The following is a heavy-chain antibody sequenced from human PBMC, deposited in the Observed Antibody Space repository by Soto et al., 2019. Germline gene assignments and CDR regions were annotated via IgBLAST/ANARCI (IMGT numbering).Heavy chain of an antibody. Sequence: QVQLVESGGGVVQPGRSLRLSCAASGFTFSSYGMHWVRQAPGKWLEWVAVISYDGSKKYYADSVKGRFTISRDNSKNTLYLQMNSLRAEDTAVYYCAQDLELANWFDPWGQGTLVTVSS. V-gene: IGHV3-30*18. D-gene: IGHD6-6*01. J-gene: IGHJ5*02. CDR2: ISYDGSKK. CDR1: GFTFSSYG. CDR3: AQDLELANWFDP.